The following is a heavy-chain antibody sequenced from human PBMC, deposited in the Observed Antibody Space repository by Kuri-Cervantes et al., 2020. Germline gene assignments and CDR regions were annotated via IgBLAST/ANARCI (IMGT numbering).Heavy chain of an antibody. J-gene: IGHJ6*02. D-gene: IGHD3-3*01. CDR2: IYTSGST. V-gene: IGHV4-61*02. Sequence: LRLSCTVSGGSISSGSYYWSWIRQPAGKGLEWIGRIYTSGSTNYNPSLKSRVTISVDTSKNQFSLKLSSVTAADTAVYYCARDRKGFLEWLSTSYYYGMDVWGQGTTVTVSS. CDR3: ARDRKGFLEWLSTSYYYGMDV. CDR1: GGSISSGSYY.